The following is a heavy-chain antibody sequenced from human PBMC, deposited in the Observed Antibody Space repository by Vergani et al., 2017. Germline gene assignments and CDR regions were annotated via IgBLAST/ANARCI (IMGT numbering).Heavy chain of an antibody. V-gene: IGHV4-4*07. CDR2: IYTSGST. D-gene: IGHD3-3*01. CDR3: ARGGVTIFGGEYYYYGMDV. Sequence: QVQLQESGPGLVKPSETLSLTCTVSGGPISSYYWSWIRQPAGKGLEWIGRIYTSGSTNYNPSLKSRVTMSVDTSKNQFSLKLSSVTAADTAVYYCARGGVTIFGGEYYYYGMDVWGQGTTVTVSS. CDR1: GGPISSYY. J-gene: IGHJ6*02.